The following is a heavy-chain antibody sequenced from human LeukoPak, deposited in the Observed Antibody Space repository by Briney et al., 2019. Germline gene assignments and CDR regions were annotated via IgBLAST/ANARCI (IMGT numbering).Heavy chain of an antibody. CDR3: ASALYSSRGDASDI. V-gene: IGHV3-66*02. J-gene: IGHJ3*02. CDR1: GFTVSSNY. D-gene: IGHD6-13*01. CDR2: IYSGGST. Sequence: PGGSLRLSCAASGFTVSSNYMSWVRQAPGKGLEWVSVIYSGGSTYYADSVKGRFTISRDNSKNTLYLQMNSLRAEDTAVYYCASALYSSRGDASDIWGQGTMVTVSS.